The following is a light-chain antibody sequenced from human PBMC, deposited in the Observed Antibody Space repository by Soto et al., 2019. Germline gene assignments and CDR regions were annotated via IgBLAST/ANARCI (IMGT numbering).Light chain of an antibody. CDR2: AVS. CDR1: QSIGTN. J-gene: IGKJ1*01. CDR3: PQTYSAHQL. V-gene: IGKV1-39*01. Sequence: DIQMTHSPSSLSASVGDRVTITCRASQSIGTNLNWYQQRPGKAPKLLIYAVSSLQSGVSSRFSGSGSGKDFTLSTNSLQREDFATYYCPQTYSAHQLFGHGTKVDIX.